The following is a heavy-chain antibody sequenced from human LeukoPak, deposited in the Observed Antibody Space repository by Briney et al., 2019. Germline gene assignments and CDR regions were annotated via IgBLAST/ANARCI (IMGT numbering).Heavy chain of an antibody. CDR2: ISWNSGSI. J-gene: IGHJ4*02. Sequence: PGGSLRLSCAASGFTFDDYAMHWVRHAPGKGLEWVSGISWNSGSIGYADSVKGRFTISRDNAKNSLYLQMNSLRAEDTALYYCAKSAVEMALSFDYWGQGTLVTVSS. D-gene: IGHD5-24*01. CDR1: GFTFDDYA. V-gene: IGHV3-9*01. CDR3: AKSAVEMALSFDY.